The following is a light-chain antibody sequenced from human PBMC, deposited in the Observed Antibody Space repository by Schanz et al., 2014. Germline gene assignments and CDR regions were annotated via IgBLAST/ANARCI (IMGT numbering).Light chain of an antibody. CDR2: DAS. Sequence: EIVMTQSPATLSLSPGERATLSCRASQSVSSNLAWFQQKPGQAPRLLIYDASTRATGISARFSGSGSGTEFTLTISSLQSEDFAVYYCQQYNNWPRTFGQGTKVE. V-gene: IGKV3-15*01. CDR1: QSVSSN. J-gene: IGKJ1*01. CDR3: QQYNNWPRT.